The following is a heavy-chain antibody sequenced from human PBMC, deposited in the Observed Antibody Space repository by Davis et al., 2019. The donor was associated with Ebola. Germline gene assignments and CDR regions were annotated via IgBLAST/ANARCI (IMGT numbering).Heavy chain of an antibody. CDR3: ARIAAAAELDALDI. V-gene: IGHV4-61*01. CDR2: IYYSGST. D-gene: IGHD6-13*01. J-gene: IGHJ3*02. Sequence: MPSETLSLTCTVSGGSVSSGSYYWSWIRQPPGKGLEWIGYIYYSGSTNYNPSLKSRVTISVDKSKNQFSLKLSSVTAADTAVYYCARIAAAAELDALDIWGQGTMVTVSS. CDR1: GGSVSSGSYY.